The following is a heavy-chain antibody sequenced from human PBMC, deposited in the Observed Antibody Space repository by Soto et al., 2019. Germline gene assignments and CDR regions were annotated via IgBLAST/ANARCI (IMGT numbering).Heavy chain of an antibody. CDR3: ARDEGASYVGEYYYYGMDV. V-gene: IGHV1-2*04. Sequence: GASVKVSCKASGYTFTGYYMHWVRQAPGQGLEWMGWINPNSGGTNYAQKFQGWVTMTRDTSISTAYMELSRLRSDDTAVYYCARDEGASYVGEYYYYGMDVWGQGTTVTVSS. D-gene: IGHD1-26*01. CDR1: GYTFTGYY. CDR2: INPNSGGT. J-gene: IGHJ6*02.